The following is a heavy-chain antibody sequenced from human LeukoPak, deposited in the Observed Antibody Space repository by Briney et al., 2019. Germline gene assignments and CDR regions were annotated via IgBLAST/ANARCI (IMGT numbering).Heavy chain of an antibody. J-gene: IGHJ6*03. V-gene: IGHV4-59*01. Sequence: SETLSLTCTVSGGSISSFYWSWIRQPAGKGLEWIGYIYYSGNTNYNPSLKSRVTISVDTSKNQFSLKLTSVTAADTAVYYCTSYWFRPAWDYYYYYYMDVWGKGTTVTVSS. CDR2: IYYSGNT. CDR3: TSYWFRPAWDYYYYYYMDV. D-gene: IGHD2-8*02. CDR1: GGSISSFY.